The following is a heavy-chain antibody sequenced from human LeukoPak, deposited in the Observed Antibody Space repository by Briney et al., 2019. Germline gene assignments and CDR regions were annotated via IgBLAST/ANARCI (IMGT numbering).Heavy chain of an antibody. CDR2: INPNSGGT. CDR3: ARDSSPQYGMDV. V-gene: IGHV1-2*04. CDR1: GYTFTGYY. D-gene: IGHD2-2*01. J-gene: IGHJ6*02. Sequence: ASVKVSCKASGYTFTGYYMHWVRQAPGQGLEWMGWINPNSGGTNYAQKFQGWVTMTRDTSISAAYMELSRLRSDDTAVYYCARDSSPQYGMDVWGQGTTVTVSS.